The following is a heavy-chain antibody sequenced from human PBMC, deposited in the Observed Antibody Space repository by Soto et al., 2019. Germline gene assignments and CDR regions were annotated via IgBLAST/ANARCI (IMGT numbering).Heavy chain of an antibody. CDR3: AREVQLWLGRVAYYFDY. CDR2: IIPIFGTA. CDR1: GGTFSSYA. Sequence: QVQLVQSGAEVKKPGSSVKVSCKASGGTFSSYANSWVRQAPGQGLEWMGGIIPIFGTANYAQKFQGRVTITADESTSTAYMELSSLRSEDTAVYYCAREVQLWLGRVAYYFDYWGQGTLVTVSS. D-gene: IGHD5-18*01. V-gene: IGHV1-69*01. J-gene: IGHJ4*02.